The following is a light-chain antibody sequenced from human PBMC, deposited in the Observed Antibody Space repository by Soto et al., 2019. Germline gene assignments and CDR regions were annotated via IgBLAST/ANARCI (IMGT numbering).Light chain of an antibody. CDR1: QSVTSSY. CDR3: QQYGSSPA. J-gene: IGKJ4*01. Sequence: EIVLTQSPGTLSLSPGERATLSCRASQSVTSSYLAWYQQKPGQAPRLLIYGASSRATGIPDRFSGSGSGKDFTLTNSRLEPEDFAVYYCQQYGSSPAFGGGTKVEIK. CDR2: GAS. V-gene: IGKV3-20*01.